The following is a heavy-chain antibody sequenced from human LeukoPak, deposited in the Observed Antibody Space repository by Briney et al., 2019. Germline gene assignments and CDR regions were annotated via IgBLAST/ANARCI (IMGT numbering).Heavy chain of an antibody. V-gene: IGHV1-69*06. D-gene: IGHD5-18*01. J-gene: IGHJ6*03. CDR2: ILPSVGTA. CDR3: ARGRLQLLLGADFFYYMDV. Sequence: GASVKVSCKASGGTTSAIGWVRQAPGQGLEWMGGILPSVGTAHSSQEFQGRVTITADKSTSTAYMELSSLTSEDTAVYYCARGRLQLLLGADFFYYMDVWGKGTTVIISS. CDR1: GGTTSA.